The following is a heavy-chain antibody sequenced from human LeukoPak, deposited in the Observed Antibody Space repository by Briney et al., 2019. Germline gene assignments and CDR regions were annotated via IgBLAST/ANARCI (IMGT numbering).Heavy chain of an antibody. V-gene: IGHV3-7*01. CDR3: ARDIRYFDL. CDR2: INQEGRDK. CDR1: GSTFSSYW. Sequence: GGSLRLSCAASGSTFSSYWMIWVRQAPGKGLEWVGNINQEGRDKNYVDSVKGRFTISRDNAKNSLYLQMNNLRAEDTAVYYCARDIRYFDLWGRGTLVTVSS. J-gene: IGHJ2*01.